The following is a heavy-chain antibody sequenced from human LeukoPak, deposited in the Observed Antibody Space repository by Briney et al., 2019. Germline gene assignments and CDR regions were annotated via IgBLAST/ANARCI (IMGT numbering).Heavy chain of an antibody. Sequence: GGSLRLSCAASGFTFSSYEMIWVRQAPGKGLEWVSYIGRSGSTMYYADSVKGRFTTSRDNAKNSLSLQMNSLRAEDTAVYYCARGSPQDYFDYWGQGTLVTVSS. J-gene: IGHJ4*02. V-gene: IGHV3-48*03. CDR3: ARGSPQDYFDY. CDR1: GFTFSSYE. CDR2: IGRSGSTM.